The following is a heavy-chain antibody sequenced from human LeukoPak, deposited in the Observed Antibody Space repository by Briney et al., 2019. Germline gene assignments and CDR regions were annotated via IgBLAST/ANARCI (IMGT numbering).Heavy chain of an antibody. D-gene: IGHD1-20*01. CDR1: GFTFNNYA. CDR2: LGYDGRGT. Sequence: QSGGSLRLSCAASGFTFNNYAMHWVRQAPGKGLEWVSRLGYDGRGTNYADSVKGRFTISRDNAKNILYLQMNSLRADDTALYYCARDGFVGPVTAYLDYWAQGTLVTVSS. CDR3: ARDGFVGPVTAYLDY. J-gene: IGHJ4*01. V-gene: IGHV3-74*01.